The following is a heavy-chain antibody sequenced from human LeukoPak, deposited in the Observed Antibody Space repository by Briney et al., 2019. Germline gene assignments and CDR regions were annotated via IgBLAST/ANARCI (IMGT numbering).Heavy chain of an antibody. J-gene: IGHJ4*02. D-gene: IGHD3-22*01. V-gene: IGHV3-9*01. CDR2: ISWNSGSI. CDR3: AKDSQYYYDSSGYYDY. Sequence: GGSLRLSRAASGFTFDDYAMHWVRQAPGKGLEWVSGISWNSGSIGYADSVKGRFTISRDNAKNSLYLQMNSLRAEDTALYYCAKDSQYYYDSSGYYDYWGQGTLVTVSS. CDR1: GFTFDDYA.